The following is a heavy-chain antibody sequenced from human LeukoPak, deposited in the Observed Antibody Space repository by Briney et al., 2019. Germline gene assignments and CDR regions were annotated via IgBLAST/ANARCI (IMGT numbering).Heavy chain of an antibody. V-gene: IGHV4-39*01. CDR3: ARSRYYYDSSGYPHVGNFDY. D-gene: IGHD3-22*01. J-gene: IGHJ4*02. Sequence: SETLSLTCTVSGGSISSSTDNWGWIRQPPGKGLEWIGSIYYGGSTYYNPSLKSRVTISADTSKNQFSLKLSSVTAADTAVYYCARSRYYYDSSGYPHVGNFDYWGQGTLVTVSS. CDR1: GGSISSSTDN. CDR2: IYYGGST.